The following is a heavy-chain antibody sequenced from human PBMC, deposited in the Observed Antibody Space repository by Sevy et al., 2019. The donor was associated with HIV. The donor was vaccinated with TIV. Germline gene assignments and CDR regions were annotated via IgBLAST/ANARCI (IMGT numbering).Heavy chain of an antibody. J-gene: IGHJ4*02. D-gene: IGHD3-22*01. CDR3: AKSYFDTSASPLDY. V-gene: IGHV4-38-2*02. Sequence: SETLSLTCTVSDYSISTGYYWGWLRQPPGKGLEWIGILHQRGTTFYNASLKSRVTISIDTSKNQISLRLTSVTAADTAVYYCAKSYFDTSASPLDYWGQGTLVTVSS. CDR1: DYSISTGYY. CDR2: LHQRGTT.